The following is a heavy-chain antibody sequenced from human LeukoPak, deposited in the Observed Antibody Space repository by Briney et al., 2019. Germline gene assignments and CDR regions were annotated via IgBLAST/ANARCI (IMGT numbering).Heavy chain of an antibody. J-gene: IGHJ4*02. CDR2: INSDGSST. CDR3: ARGGGTFDY. Sequence: PGGSLRLSCAASGFTFSSYSMNWVRQAPGKGLVWVSRINSDGSSTSYADSAKGRFTISRDNAKNTLYLQMNSLRAEDTAVYYCARGGGTFDYWGQGTLVTVSS. D-gene: IGHD2-15*01. CDR1: GFTFSSYS. V-gene: IGHV3-74*01.